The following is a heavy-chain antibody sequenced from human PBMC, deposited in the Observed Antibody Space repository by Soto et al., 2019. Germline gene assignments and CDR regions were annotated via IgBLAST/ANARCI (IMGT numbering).Heavy chain of an antibody. V-gene: IGHV3-30-3*01. J-gene: IGHJ5*02. CDR2: ISYDGSNK. D-gene: IGHD5-12*01. CDR1: GFTFSSYA. Sequence: GSLRLSCAASGFTFSSYAMHWVRQAPGKGLEWVAVISYDGSNKYYADSVKGRFTISRDNSKNTLYLQMNSLRAEDTAVYYCARDPRRDGYNVYWFDPWGQGTLVTVSS. CDR3: ARDPRRDGYNVYWFDP.